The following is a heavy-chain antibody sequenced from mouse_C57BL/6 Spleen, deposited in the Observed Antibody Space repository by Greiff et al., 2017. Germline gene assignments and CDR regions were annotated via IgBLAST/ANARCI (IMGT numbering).Heavy chain of an antibody. J-gene: IGHJ2*01. CDR3: AREDYYGSRYY. CDR2: IYPGSGNT. CDR1: GYTFTDYY. Sequence: QVQLQQSGAELVRPGASVKLSCKASGYTFTDYYLNWVKQRPGQGLAGIARIYPGSGNTYYNETFKGKATLTAEQSSSTAYMQLSSLTSEESAVYFCAREDYYGSRYYWGQGTTLTVSS. D-gene: IGHD1-1*01. V-gene: IGHV1-76*01.